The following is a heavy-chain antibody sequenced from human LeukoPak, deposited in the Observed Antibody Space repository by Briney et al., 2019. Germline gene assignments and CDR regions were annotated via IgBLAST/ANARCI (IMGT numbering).Heavy chain of an antibody. V-gene: IGHV4-39*01. D-gene: IGHD6-13*01. CDR2: IYYSGST. J-gene: IGHJ6*03. Sequence: SETLSLTCTVSGGSISSSSYYWGWIRQPPGNGLEWIGSIYYSGSTYYNPSLKSRVTISVDTSKNQFSLKLSSVTAADTAVYYCARHGIAAAGTPYYYYYMDVWGKGTTVTISS. CDR1: GGSISSSSYY. CDR3: ARHGIAAAGTPYYYYYMDV.